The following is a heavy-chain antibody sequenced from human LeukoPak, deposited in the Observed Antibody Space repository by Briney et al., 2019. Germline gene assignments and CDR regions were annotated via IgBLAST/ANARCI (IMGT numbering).Heavy chain of an antibody. CDR3: ARGIYSSGWVYWFDP. V-gene: IGHV3-48*03. D-gene: IGHD6-19*01. Sequence: GGSLRLSCAASGFTFSSYEMNWVRQAPGKGLEWVSYISSSGSTIYYADSVKGRFTISRDNAKNSLYLQMNSLRAEDTAVYYCARGIYSSGWVYWFDPWGQGTLVTVSA. J-gene: IGHJ5*02. CDR1: GFTFSSYE. CDR2: ISSSGSTI.